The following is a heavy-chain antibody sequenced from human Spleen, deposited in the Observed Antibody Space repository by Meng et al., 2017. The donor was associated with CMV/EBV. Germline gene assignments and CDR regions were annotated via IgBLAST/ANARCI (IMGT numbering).Heavy chain of an antibody. CDR3: TRYCSSTSCSFDQAFDI. V-gene: IGHV4-59*01. J-gene: IGHJ3*02. Sequence: SETLSLTCTVSGGSISSYYWSWIRQPPGKGLEWIGYIYYSGSTNYNPSLKSRVTISVDTSKNQFSLKLSSVTAADTAVYYCTRYCSSTSCSFDQAFDIWGQGTMVTVSS. D-gene: IGHD2-2*01. CDR1: GGSISSYY. CDR2: IYYSGST.